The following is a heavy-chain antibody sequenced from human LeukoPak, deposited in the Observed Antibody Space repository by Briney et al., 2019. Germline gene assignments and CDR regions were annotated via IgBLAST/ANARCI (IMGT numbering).Heavy chain of an antibody. D-gene: IGHD4-4*01. V-gene: IGHV3-23*01. CDR2: ISGSGGGT. J-gene: IGHJ5*02. CDR1: GFTFDDYA. Sequence: PGRSLRLSCAASGFTFDDYAMHWVRQAPGKGLEWVSGISGSGGGTYYTDSVKGRFTISRDNSKNTLYLQMNSLRAEDTAVYYCAKDPLNYHYSDWFDPWGQGTLVTVSS. CDR3: AKDPLNYHYSDWFDP.